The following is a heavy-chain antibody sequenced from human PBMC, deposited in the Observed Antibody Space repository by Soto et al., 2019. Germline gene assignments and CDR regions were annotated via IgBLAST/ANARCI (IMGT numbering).Heavy chain of an antibody. CDR3: ARNSTGYSYGYYTSHYYYYMDV. Sequence: GESLKISCKGSGYSFTSYWIGWVRQMPGKGLEWMGIIYPGDSDTRYSPSFQGQVTISADKSISTAYLQWSSLKASDTAMYYCARNSTGYSYGYYTSHYYYYMDVWGKGTTVTVSS. CDR1: GYSFTSYW. V-gene: IGHV5-51*01. D-gene: IGHD5-18*01. J-gene: IGHJ6*03. CDR2: IYPGDSDT.